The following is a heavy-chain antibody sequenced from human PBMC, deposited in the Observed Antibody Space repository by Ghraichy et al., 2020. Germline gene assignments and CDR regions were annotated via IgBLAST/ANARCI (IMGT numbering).Heavy chain of an antibody. V-gene: IGHV4-30-2*01. Sequence: SETLALTCAVYGGSISSGGYSWSWIRQPPGKGLEWIGYIYHSGSTYYNPSLKSRVTISVDRSKNQFSLKLSSVTAADTAVYYCARRQHSSNAAFDIWGQGTMVTVSS. CDR3: ARRQHSSNAAFDI. D-gene: IGHD6-13*01. CDR2: IYHSGST. J-gene: IGHJ3*02. CDR1: GGSISSGGYS.